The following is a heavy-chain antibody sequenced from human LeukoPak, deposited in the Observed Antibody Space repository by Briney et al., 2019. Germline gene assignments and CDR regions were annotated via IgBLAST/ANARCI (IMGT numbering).Heavy chain of an antibody. Sequence: SETLSLTCTVSGGSISRYYWSWIRQPPGKGLEWIGYIYTSGSTNYNPSLKSRVTISVDTSKNQFSLKLSSVTAADTAVYYCARHGGSYRVYFDYWGQGTLVTVSS. D-gene: IGHD1-26*01. J-gene: IGHJ4*02. CDR3: ARHGGSYRVYFDY. V-gene: IGHV4-4*09. CDR1: GGSISRYY. CDR2: IYTSGST.